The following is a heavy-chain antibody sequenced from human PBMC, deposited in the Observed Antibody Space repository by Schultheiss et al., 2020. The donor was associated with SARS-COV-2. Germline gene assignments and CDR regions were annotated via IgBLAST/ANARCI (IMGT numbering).Heavy chain of an antibody. CDR3: ARGTYYYDSSGYPRYYFDY. J-gene: IGHJ4*02. Sequence: SETLSLTCTVSGGSISSGSYYWSWIRQPAGKGLEWIGRIYTSGSTNYNPSLKSRVTMSVNTSKNQFSLKLSSVTAADTAVYYCARGTYYYDSSGYPRYYFDYWGQGTLVTVSS. CDR2: IYTSGST. D-gene: IGHD3-22*01. V-gene: IGHV4-61*02. CDR1: GGSISSGSYY.